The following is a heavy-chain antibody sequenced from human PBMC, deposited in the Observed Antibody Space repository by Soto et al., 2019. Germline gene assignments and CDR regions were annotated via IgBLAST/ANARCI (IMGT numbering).Heavy chain of an antibody. CDR3: ARGYCSGGSCYSPLDAFDI. CDR2: IKQDGSER. D-gene: IGHD2-15*01. CDR1: GFTFSSYW. J-gene: IGHJ3*02. V-gene: IGHV3-7*01. Sequence: EVQLVESGGGLVQPGGSLRLSCAASGFTFSSYWMSWVRQAPGKGLEWVANIKQDGSERFYVDSVEGRFTISRDNAKNSLYLQKNSLRAEDTAVYYCARGYCSGGSCYSPLDAFDIWGQGTMVTVSS.